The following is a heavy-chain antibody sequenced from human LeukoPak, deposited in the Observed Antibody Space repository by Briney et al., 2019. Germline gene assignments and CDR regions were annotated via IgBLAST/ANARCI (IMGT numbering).Heavy chain of an antibody. J-gene: IGHJ2*01. V-gene: IGHV4-39*07. D-gene: IGHD6-13*01. CDR2: IYYNGGT. CDR1: GGSITSSSYY. Sequence: SETLSLTCSVPGGSITSSSYYWGWIRQPPGKGLEWIGSIYYNGGTYYNPSLKSRVTISIDTSKNQLSLRLNSVTAADTAVYYCARIDSSSWYQSKFDLWGRGTLVTVSS. CDR3: ARIDSSSWYQSKFDL.